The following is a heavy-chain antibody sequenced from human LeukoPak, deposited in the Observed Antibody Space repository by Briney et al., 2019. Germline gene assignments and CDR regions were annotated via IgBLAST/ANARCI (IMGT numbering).Heavy chain of an antibody. J-gene: IGHJ6*02. CDR1: GFTFNTYA. Sequence: PGASLRLSCAASGFTFNTYAMSWVRQAPGKGLEWVSAISGSGGSTYYADSVKGRFTISRDNSKNTLYLQMNTLRAEYTAVYYCAKILVPAAISYYYGMDVWGQGTTVTVSS. CDR3: AKILVPAAISYYYGMDV. D-gene: IGHD2-2*02. CDR2: ISGSGGST. V-gene: IGHV3-23*01.